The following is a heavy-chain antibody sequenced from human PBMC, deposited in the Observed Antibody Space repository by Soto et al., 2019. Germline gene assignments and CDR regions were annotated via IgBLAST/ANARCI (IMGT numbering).Heavy chain of an antibody. CDR3: AKSLEYGSGSS. D-gene: IGHD3-10*01. Sequence: GGSLRRSCVASGFSFSSYAMSWVRQAPGKGLEWVSAISGSGGSTYYADSVKGRFTISRDNSKNTLYLQMNSLRAEDTAVYYCAKSLEYGSGSSWGQGTLVTVSS. V-gene: IGHV3-23*01. J-gene: IGHJ5*02. CDR1: GFSFSSYA. CDR2: ISGSGGST.